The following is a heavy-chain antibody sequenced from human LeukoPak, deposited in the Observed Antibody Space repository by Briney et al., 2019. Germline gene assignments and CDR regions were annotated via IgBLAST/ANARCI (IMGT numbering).Heavy chain of an antibody. CDR1: GFTFSTYN. V-gene: IGHV3-23*01. CDR3: ATASTFSSRNWFDP. Sequence: GGSLRLSCAASGFTFSTYNMNWVRQPPGKGLECISGFSGSGGSTYYADSVKGRFTISRDNSKNTLYLQMNSLGAEDTAVYYCATASTFSSRNWFDPWGQGTLVTVSS. CDR2: FSGSGGST. D-gene: IGHD6-13*01. J-gene: IGHJ5*02.